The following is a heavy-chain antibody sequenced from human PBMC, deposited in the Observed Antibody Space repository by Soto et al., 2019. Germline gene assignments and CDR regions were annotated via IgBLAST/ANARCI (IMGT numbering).Heavy chain of an antibody. CDR3: ARSYDFWSGYYCY. CDR2: IYYSGST. CDR1: GGSISSYY. J-gene: IGHJ4*02. Sequence: PSETLSLTCTVSGGSISSYYWSWIRQPPGKGLEWIGYIYYSGSTNYNPSLKSRVTISVDTSKNQFSLKLSSVTAADTAVYYCARSYDFWSGYYCYRGQGTLVTVSS. V-gene: IGHV4-59*01. D-gene: IGHD3-3*01.